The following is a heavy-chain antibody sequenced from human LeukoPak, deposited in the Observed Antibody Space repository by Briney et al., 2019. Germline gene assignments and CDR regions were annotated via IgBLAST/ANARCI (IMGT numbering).Heavy chain of an antibody. D-gene: IGHD3-3*01. CDR1: GYTFTSYD. J-gene: IGHJ4*02. V-gene: IGHV1-8*01. Sequence: ASVKVSCKASGYTFTSYDINWVRQATGQGLEWMGWMNPNSGNTGYAQKFQGRVTMTRNTSISTAYMELSSLRSEDTAVYYCARGATYYDFWSGYLYYFDYWGQGTLVTVSS. CDR3: ARGATYYDFWSGYLYYFDY. CDR2: MNPNSGNT.